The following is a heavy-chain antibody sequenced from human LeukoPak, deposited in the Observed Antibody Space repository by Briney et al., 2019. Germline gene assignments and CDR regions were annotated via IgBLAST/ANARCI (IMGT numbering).Heavy chain of an antibody. Sequence: PGGSLRLSCAASGFTFSSYWMSWVRQAPGKGLEWVANIKQDGSEKYYVDSVKGRFTISRDNAKNSLYLQMNSLRAEDTAVYYCARDPVYRESQEMATTSAIDYWGQGTLVTVSS. V-gene: IGHV3-7*01. CDR2: IKQDGSEK. CDR3: ARDPVYRESQEMATTSAIDY. CDR1: GFTFSSYW. J-gene: IGHJ4*02. D-gene: IGHD5-24*01.